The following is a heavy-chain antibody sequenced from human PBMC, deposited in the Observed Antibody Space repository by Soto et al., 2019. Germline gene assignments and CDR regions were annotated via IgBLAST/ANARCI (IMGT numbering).Heavy chain of an antibody. CDR2: IISNDDK. CDR1: GFSLTDSRMG. V-gene: IGHV2-26*01. D-gene: IGHD3-22*01. J-gene: IGHJ4*02. Sequence: SGPTLVNPSETLTLTCSVSGFSLTDSRMGVSWIRQAPGKALEWLAHIISNDDKSYSTSLKSRLTISKDTSKSQVVLRMTNMDPVDTGRYYCARALFYSDSDGYYFEFDYWGPGTLVTVSS. CDR3: ARALFYSDSDGYYFEFDY.